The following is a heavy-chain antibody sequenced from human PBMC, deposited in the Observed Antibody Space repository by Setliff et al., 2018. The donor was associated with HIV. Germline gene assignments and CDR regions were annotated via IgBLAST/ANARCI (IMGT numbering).Heavy chain of an antibody. Sequence: SVKVSCKASGGTFSTHVISWVRQAPGQGLEGIGGIIPMFSTVNYAKKYQGRVTITTDESTTTAYMELTSLRSEATAVYYCATDDHCSGGSCFLTMDYWGLGTLVTVSS. D-gene: IGHD2-15*01. CDR2: IIPMFSTV. CDR3: ATDDHCSGGSCFLTMDY. CDR1: GGTFSTHV. J-gene: IGHJ4*02. V-gene: IGHV1-69*05.